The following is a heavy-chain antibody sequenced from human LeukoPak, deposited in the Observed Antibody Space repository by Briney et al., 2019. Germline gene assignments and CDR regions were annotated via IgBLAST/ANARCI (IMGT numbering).Heavy chain of an antibody. V-gene: IGHV3-23*01. Sequence: PGGSLRLSCAASGFTFSSYAMSWVRQAPGKGLEWVTAISGSGGSTYYADSVKGRFTISRDNSKNTLYLQMNSLRAEDTAVYYCAKDVNSSSWYSYFDYWGQGTLVTVSS. CDR1: GFTFSSYA. D-gene: IGHD6-13*01. CDR2: ISGSGGST. CDR3: AKDVNSSSWYSYFDY. J-gene: IGHJ4*02.